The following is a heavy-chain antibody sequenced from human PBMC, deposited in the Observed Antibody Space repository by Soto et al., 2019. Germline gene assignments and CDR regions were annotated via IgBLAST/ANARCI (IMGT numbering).Heavy chain of an antibody. CDR1: GFTFSSYA. D-gene: IGHD2-2*01. J-gene: IGHJ6*02. CDR3: AEAHALFSPARRIVV. Sequence: EVQLLESGGGLVQPGGSLRLSCAASGFTFSSYAMSWVRQAPGKGLEWVSAISGSGGSTYYADSVKGRFTISRDNSKNTLYLQMPSRRAEDTAVYYCAEAHALFSPARRIVVRGQGTTVTVSS. V-gene: IGHV3-23*01. CDR2: ISGSGGST.